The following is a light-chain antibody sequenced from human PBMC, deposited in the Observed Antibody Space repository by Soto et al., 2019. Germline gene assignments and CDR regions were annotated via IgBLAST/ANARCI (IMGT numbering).Light chain of an antibody. CDR2: AAS. V-gene: IGKV1-9*01. J-gene: IGKJ5*01. CDR3: QQAASFPIT. CDR1: QGISSS. Sequence: DIQLTQSPSFLSASVGDRVTITCRASQGISSSLAWYQQRPGKAPKLLIYAASTLQSGVPSRFSGSGSGTDFTLTIKSLQPEDFATYYCQQAASFPITFGQGTRLENK.